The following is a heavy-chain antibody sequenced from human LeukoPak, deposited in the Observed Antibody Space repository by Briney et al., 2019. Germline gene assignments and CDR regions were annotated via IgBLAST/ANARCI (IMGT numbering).Heavy chain of an antibody. J-gene: IGHJ3*02. V-gene: IGHV3-7*04. Sequence: GGSLRLSCAAAGFNFSSYWMTWVRQTPGKGLEWVANIKQDGTEKYCVDSVKGRFTISRDNAKNSLYLQMNSLRDVDTAVYFCARPTAVTLVDAFNIWGLGTMVTVSS. CDR2: IKQDGTEK. CDR3: ARPTAVTLVDAFNI. D-gene: IGHD4-17*01. CDR1: GFNFSSYW.